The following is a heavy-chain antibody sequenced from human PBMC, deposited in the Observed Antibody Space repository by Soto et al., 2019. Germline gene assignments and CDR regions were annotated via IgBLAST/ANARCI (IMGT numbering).Heavy chain of an antibody. CDR2: ISGSGGST. J-gene: IGHJ3*02. CDR1: GFTFSSYA. V-gene: IGHV3-23*01. Sequence: GGSLRLSCAASGFTFSSYAMSWVRQAPGKGLEWVSAISGSGGSTYYADSVKGRFTISRDNSKNTLYLQMNSLRAEDTAVYYCAKMGRINYYDSSGYYYSYAFDIWGQGTMVTVSS. D-gene: IGHD3-22*01. CDR3: AKMGRINYYDSSGYYYSYAFDI.